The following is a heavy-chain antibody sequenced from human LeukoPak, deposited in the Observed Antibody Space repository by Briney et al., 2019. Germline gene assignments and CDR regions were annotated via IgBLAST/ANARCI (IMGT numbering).Heavy chain of an antibody. CDR3: ARDGTAPGLYFDL. D-gene: IGHD6-13*01. CDR2: INQNGGET. CDR1: GFTFSDFW. J-gene: IGHJ4*01. V-gene: IGHV3-7*01. Sequence: QPGGSLRLSCAVSGFTFSDFWMNWVRRSPGKGLEWVASINQNGGETSYVDSVKGRFTISRDNPKNSLYLQMSSLRAEDTAVYYCARDGTAPGLYFDLWGQGTLVTVSS.